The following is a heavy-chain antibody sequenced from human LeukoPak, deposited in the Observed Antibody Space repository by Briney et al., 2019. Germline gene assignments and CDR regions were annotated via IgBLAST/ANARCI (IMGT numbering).Heavy chain of an antibody. CDR1: GGTFSSYA. CDR2: MNPNSGNT. D-gene: IGHD3-10*01. Sequence: ASVKVSCKASGGTFSSYAISWVRQAPGQGLEWMGWMNPNSGNTGYAQKFQGRVTMTRNTSISTAYMELSSLRSEDTAVYYCARAPTRITMVRGVGGYWGQGTLVTVSS. CDR3: ARAPTRITMVRGVGGY. V-gene: IGHV1-8*02. J-gene: IGHJ4*02.